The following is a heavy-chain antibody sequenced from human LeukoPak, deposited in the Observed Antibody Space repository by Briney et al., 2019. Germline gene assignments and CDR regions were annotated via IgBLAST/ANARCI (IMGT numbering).Heavy chain of an antibody. J-gene: IGHJ4*02. Sequence: GGSLRLSCAASGFTVSSNYMTWVRQAPGQGLEWVSVIYFGGTTYYADSVKGRFTISRDNSKNTVYLQMNSLRVEDTAVYYCATGLTAFDYWGQGTLVTVSS. D-gene: IGHD3/OR15-3a*01. CDR2: IYFGGTT. CDR3: ATGLTAFDY. V-gene: IGHV3-53*01. CDR1: GFTVSSNY.